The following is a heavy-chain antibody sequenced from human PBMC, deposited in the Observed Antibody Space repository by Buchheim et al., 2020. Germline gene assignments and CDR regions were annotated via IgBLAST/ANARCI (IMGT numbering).Heavy chain of an antibody. CDR1: GGSISSDY. CDR2: TFYSGNT. D-gene: IGHD6-13*01. J-gene: IGHJ1*01. V-gene: IGHV4-59*01. CDR3: ARGSGNSWHLLH. Sequence: QVQLQESGPGQVKPSETLSLTCTVSGGSISSDYWSWIRQSPGKGLEWIGCTFYSGNTHYNPSLKSRVTISSDKLKNQFSLKLNSVTAADTAVYYCARGSGNSWHLLHWGQGTL.